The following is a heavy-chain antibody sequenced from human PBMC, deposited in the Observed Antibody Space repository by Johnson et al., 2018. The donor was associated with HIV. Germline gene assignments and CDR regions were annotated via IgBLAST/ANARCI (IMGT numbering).Heavy chain of an antibody. Sequence: QVQLVESGGGVVQPGGSLRLSCAASGFTFSSYGMHWVRQAPGKGLEWVAVIYSGGSTYYADSVKGRFTISRDNSKNTLYLQMNSLRAEDTAVYYCAKSGLFVLVVYAPDVLDIWGQGTMVTVSS. J-gene: IGHJ3*02. CDR3: AKSGLFVLVVYAPDVLDI. D-gene: IGHD2-8*02. CDR1: GFTFSSYG. V-gene: IGHV3-NL1*01. CDR2: IYSGGST.